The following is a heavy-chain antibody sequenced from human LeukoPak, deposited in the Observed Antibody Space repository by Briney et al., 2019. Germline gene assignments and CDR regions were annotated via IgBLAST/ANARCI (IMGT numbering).Heavy chain of an antibody. D-gene: IGHD3-3*01. CDR3: ARYEGSTAALDH. CDR1: GFTFSSFG. CDR2: IWYDGSNK. Sequence: GGSLRLSCAASGFTFSSFGMHWVRQAPGKGLEWVALIWYDGSNKYYADSVKGRFTISRGNSKNTLYLQMNSLRAEDTAVYYCARYEGSTAALDHWGQGTLVTVSS. V-gene: IGHV3-33*01. J-gene: IGHJ4*02.